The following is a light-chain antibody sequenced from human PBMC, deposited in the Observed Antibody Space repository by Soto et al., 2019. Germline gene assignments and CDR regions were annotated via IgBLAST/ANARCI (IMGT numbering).Light chain of an antibody. Sequence: SVLTRPASVSGSPGQSITITCTGTSSDVGNYNFVSWYQQHPGKAPKFIIYDVSNRPSGVSNRFSGSKSGNTASLTISGLQADDEADYYCSSYTSGSTPYVFGTGTKVTVL. CDR2: DVS. CDR3: SSYTSGSTPYV. CDR1: SSDVGNYNF. J-gene: IGLJ1*01. V-gene: IGLV2-14*01.